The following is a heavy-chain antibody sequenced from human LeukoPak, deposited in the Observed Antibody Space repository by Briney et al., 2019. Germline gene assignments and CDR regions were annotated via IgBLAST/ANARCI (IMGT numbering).Heavy chain of an antibody. CDR2: INHSGST. CDR3: ARDLELGY. J-gene: IGHJ4*02. D-gene: IGHD3-22*01. Sequence: PSETLSLTCAVYGGSFSGYYWSWIRQPPGKGLEWIGEINHSGSTNYNPSLKSRVTISVDTSKNQFSLKLTSLTAADTAVYYCARDLELGYWGQGTLVTVSS. CDR1: GGSFSGYY. V-gene: IGHV4-34*01.